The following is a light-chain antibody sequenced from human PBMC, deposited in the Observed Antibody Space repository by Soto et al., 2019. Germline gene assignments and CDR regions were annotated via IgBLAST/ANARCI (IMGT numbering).Light chain of an antibody. CDR1: QSVSSY. J-gene: IGKJ2*01. CDR3: QQSYSTPVYT. CDR2: AAS. V-gene: IGKV1-39*01. Sequence: DIRMTQSPSSLSASVGDRVTITCRASQSVSSYLNWYQQKPGKAPKLLIYAASSLQSGVPSRFSGSGSGTDFTITISSLQHEDFATYYYQQSYSTPVYTFGQGTKLEIK.